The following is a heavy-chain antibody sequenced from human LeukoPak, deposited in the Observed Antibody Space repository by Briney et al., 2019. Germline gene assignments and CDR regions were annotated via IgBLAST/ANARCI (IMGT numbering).Heavy chain of an antibody. CDR3: ARGGAYSGSSRRYYFDY. CDR1: GFTFSSYA. CDR2: ISGSGGST. J-gene: IGHJ4*02. D-gene: IGHD1-26*01. Sequence: GGSLTLSCAASGFTFSSYAMSWVRQAPGKGLEWVSAISGSGGSTYYADSVKGRFTISRDNSKNTLYLQMNSLRAEDTAVYYCARGGAYSGSSRRYYFDYWGQGTLVTVSS. V-gene: IGHV3-23*01.